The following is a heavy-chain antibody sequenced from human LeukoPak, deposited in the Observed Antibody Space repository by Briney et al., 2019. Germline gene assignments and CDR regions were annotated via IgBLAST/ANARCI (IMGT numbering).Heavy chain of an antibody. CDR2: INPNSGGT. J-gene: IGHJ5*02. V-gene: IGHV1-2*02. CDR3: ASDLRGFLEWLPLGFDP. CDR1: GYTFTGYY. Sequence: ASVKVSCKASGYTFTGYYMHWVRQAPGQGLEWMGWINPNSGGTNYAQKFQGRVTMTRDTSISTAYMELSRLRSDDTAVYYCASDLRGFLEWLPLGFDPWGQGTLVTVSS. D-gene: IGHD3-3*01.